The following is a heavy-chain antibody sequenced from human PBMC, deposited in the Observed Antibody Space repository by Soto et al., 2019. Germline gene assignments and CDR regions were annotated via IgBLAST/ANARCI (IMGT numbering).Heavy chain of an antibody. CDR1: GFTFSSYE. D-gene: IGHD3-16*01. Sequence: EVQLVESGGNLVQPGGSPRLSCAASGFTFSSYEMNWVRQAPGKGLEWVSYISSSGNTIYYADSVKGRFTISRDNAKNSLYLQMNSLRAEDTAVYYCATYRWGSSIDYWGQGTLVTVSS. CDR2: ISSSGNTI. J-gene: IGHJ4*02. V-gene: IGHV3-48*03. CDR3: ATYRWGSSIDY.